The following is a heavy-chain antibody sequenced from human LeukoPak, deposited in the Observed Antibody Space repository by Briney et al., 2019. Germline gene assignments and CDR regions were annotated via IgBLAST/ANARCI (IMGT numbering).Heavy chain of an antibody. V-gene: IGHV3-74*01. Sequence: GGSLRLSCAASGFTFSSYWMHWVRQAPGKGLVWVSRINSDGSSTSYADSVKGRFTISRDNAKNTLYLQMNSLRAEDTAVYYCASYRITIFGPPGWFDPWGQGTLVTVSS. D-gene: IGHD3-3*01. CDR3: ASYRITIFGPPGWFDP. J-gene: IGHJ5*02. CDR2: INSDGSST. CDR1: GFTFSSYW.